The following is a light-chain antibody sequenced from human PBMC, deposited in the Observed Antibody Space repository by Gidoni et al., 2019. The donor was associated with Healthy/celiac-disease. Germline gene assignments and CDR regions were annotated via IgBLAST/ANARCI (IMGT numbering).Light chain of an antibody. CDR2: GNS. V-gene: IGLV1-40*01. Sequence: QSVLTQPPSVSGAPGQRVTISCTGSSSNSGAGYDVHWYQQLPGTAPNLLSYGNSNRPSGVPDRFSGSKSGTSASLAITGLQAEDEADYYCQSYDSSLSAHVVFGGGTKLTVL. CDR3: QSYDSSLSAHVV. CDR1: SSNSGAGYD. J-gene: IGLJ2*01.